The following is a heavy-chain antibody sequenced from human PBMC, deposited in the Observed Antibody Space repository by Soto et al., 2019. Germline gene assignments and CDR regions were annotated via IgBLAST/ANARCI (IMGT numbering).Heavy chain of an antibody. CDR1: GLTFSKYA. CDR2: IVHLYGTT. D-gene: IGHD1-26*01. V-gene: IGHV1-69*01. J-gene: IGHJ5*02. Sequence: QVQLVQSGAEVKKPGSSVKVSCKSSGLTFSKYAISWVRQAPGQGPEWMGGIVHLYGTTNYAQRFQGRVTITADESTNTAYMEMSSLRFGDTAIFYCARARGTSWYNWFDPWGQGTLVTVSS. CDR3: ARARGTSWYNWFDP.